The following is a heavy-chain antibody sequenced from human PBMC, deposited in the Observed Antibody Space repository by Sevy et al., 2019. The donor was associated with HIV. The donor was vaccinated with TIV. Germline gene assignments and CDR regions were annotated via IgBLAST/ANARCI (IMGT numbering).Heavy chain of an antibody. CDR2: ISGYNGNT. CDR1: GYAFSSNG. D-gene: IGHD4-17*01. CDR3: ARESRNDYADPNDAFDI. Sequence: ASVNVSCKASGYAFSSNGISWVRQAPGQGLEWMGWISGYNGNTNYTEKFQGRVTMTTDTSTTTAYMELRSLGSDDSAVYYCARESRNDYADPNDAFDIWGQGTMVTVSS. V-gene: IGHV1-18*04. J-gene: IGHJ3*02.